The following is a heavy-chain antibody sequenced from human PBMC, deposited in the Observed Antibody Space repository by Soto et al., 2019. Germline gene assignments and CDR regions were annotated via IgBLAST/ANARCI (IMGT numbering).Heavy chain of an antibody. CDR1: GFTFSGYG. Sequence: QVQLVESGGGVVQPARSLRLSCAASGFTFSGYGMHWVRQAPGEGLQWVAVLANDGSYQYYADSLKGRFTISRDNSKNTLYLQMDSLRPEDTAVYYCARSSGGSSWYAPDYWGQGTLVTVSP. CDR2: LANDGSYQ. J-gene: IGHJ4*02. V-gene: IGHV3-30*03. CDR3: ARSSGGSSWYAPDY. D-gene: IGHD6-13*01.